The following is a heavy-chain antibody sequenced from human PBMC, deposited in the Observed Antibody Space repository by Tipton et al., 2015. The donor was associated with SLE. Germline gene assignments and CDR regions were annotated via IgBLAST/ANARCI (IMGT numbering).Heavy chain of an antibody. D-gene: IGHD6-13*01. CDR1: SSSITTSS. CDR2: IYYSGST. CDR3: VRGVHQLGRFDY. Sequence: GLVKPSETLSLTCSVSSSSITTSSWSWIRQTPGKGLEWIGYIYYSGSTNYNPSLKSRVTISVDTSKNQFSLKLSSVTAADTAVYYCVRGVHQLGRFDYWGRGTLVTVSS. J-gene: IGHJ4*02. V-gene: IGHV4-59*01.